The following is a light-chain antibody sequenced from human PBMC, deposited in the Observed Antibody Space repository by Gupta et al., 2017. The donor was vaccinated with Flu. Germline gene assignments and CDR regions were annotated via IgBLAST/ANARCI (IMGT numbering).Light chain of an antibody. J-gene: IGLJ3*02. Sequence: QSALTQPRSVSGSPGQSVTISRTGTRSDVDGYNFVSWYQQYPGNAPKLMIFDGNERPSGVPDRFSGSKSGNTASLTISGLQAEDGADYYCCSYAGFYTVFGGGTKLTVL. CDR1: RSDVDGYNF. V-gene: IGLV2-11*01. CDR3: CSYAGFYTV. CDR2: DGN.